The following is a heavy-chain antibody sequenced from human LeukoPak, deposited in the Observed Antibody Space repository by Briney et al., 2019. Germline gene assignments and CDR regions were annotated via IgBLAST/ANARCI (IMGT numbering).Heavy chain of an antibody. D-gene: IGHD3-22*01. V-gene: IGHV4-61*02. CDR3: ARETNGYYDH. Sequence: SETLSLTCTVSGGSISSGSYYWSWIRQPAGEGLEWIGRIYPSGRTNYNPSLKSRVTISVDTSKTQFSLKLSSVTAADTAVYFCARETNGYYDHWGQGTLVTVSS. J-gene: IGHJ4*02. CDR1: GGSISSGSYY. CDR2: IYPSGRT.